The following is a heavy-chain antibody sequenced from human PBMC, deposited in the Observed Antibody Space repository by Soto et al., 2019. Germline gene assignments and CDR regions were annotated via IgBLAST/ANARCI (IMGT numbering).Heavy chain of an antibody. Sequence: ASVKVSCKASGYTFTSYAMHWVRQAPGQRLEWMGWINPGNGNTKYSQKFQGRVTITRDTSASTAYMELSSLRSEDTAVYNCAREYCYGNTCYSGEFDPWGQGTLVTVSS. J-gene: IGHJ5*02. D-gene: IGHD2-15*01. CDR2: INPGNGNT. V-gene: IGHV1-3*01. CDR1: GYTFTSYA. CDR3: AREYCYGNTCYSGEFDP.